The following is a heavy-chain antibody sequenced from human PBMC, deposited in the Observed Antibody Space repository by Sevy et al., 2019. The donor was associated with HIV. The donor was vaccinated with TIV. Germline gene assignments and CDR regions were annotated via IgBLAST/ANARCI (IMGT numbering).Heavy chain of an antibody. CDR2: VYPNSGGT. CDR3: ARDGGGGTTNSGMDV. V-gene: IGHV1-2*06. J-gene: IGHJ6*02. Sequence: ASVKVSCKASGYTFTGDYLHWVRQVPGQGLEWMGRVYPNSGGTNYARKFQGRVTMTRDTSISTAYMELSRLRFDDTAVYYCARDGGGGTTNSGMDVWGQGTTVTVSS. D-gene: IGHD1-7*01. CDR1: GYTFTGDY.